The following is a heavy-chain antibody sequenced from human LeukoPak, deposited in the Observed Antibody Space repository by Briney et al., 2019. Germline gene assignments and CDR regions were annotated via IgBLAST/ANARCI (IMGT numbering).Heavy chain of an antibody. V-gene: IGHV4-34*01. CDR3: ASGSITIDALDI. CDR2: INHSGST. Sequence: SETLSLTCAVYGGSFSGYYWSWIRQPPGKGMEWIGEINHSGSTNYNPSLKSRVTISVDTSKNQFSLKLSSVTAADTAVYYCASGSITIDALDIWGQGTMVTVSS. J-gene: IGHJ3*02. CDR1: GGSFSGYY. D-gene: IGHD3-9*01.